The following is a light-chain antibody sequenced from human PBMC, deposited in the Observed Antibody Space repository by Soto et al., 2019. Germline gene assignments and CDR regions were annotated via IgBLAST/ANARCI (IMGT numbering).Light chain of an antibody. V-gene: IGKV3-11*01. CDR2: DAS. CDR1: QSIGNY. J-gene: IGKJ4*01. CDR3: QQRSDWLT. Sequence: EIVLTQSPATLSSSPGERATLSCRASQSIGNYLAWYQQKPGQAPRLLIFDASNRASGIPTRFSGSGSGTDCTLTINGLEPEDFAVYYCQQRSDWLTFGGGTKVEIK.